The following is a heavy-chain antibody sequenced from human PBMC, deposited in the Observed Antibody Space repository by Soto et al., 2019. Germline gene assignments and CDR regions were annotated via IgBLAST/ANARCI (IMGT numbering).Heavy chain of an antibody. Sequence: PGGSLRLSCAASGFTFSSFGMHWDSQAPGKGLEWVSLIWYDGSKKSYGDSVKGRFTISRDNSRNTVYLQMNSLRADDTAVYYCARDASYYSLWSGYYPSRNGMDVWGQGTTVTVSS. CDR3: ARDASYYSLWSGYYPSRNGMDV. CDR2: IWYDGSKK. D-gene: IGHD3-3*01. J-gene: IGHJ6*02. CDR1: GFTFSSFG. V-gene: IGHV3-33*01.